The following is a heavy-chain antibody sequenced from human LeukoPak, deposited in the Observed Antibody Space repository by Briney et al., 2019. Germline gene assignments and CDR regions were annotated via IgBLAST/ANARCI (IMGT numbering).Heavy chain of an antibody. D-gene: IGHD1-26*01. V-gene: IGHV3-30-3*01. CDR1: GFTFSSYA. CDR3: AREGRSGSYDGN. J-gene: IGHJ4*02. Sequence: PGGSLRLSCAASGFTFSSYAMHWVRQAPGKGLEWVAVISYDGSNKYYADSVKGRFTISRDNAKNSVYLQMNSLRAEDTAVYYCAREGRSGSYDGNWGQGTLVTVSS. CDR2: ISYDGSNK.